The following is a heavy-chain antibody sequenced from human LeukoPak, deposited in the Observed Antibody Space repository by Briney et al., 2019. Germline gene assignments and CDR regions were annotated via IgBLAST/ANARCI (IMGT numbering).Heavy chain of an antibody. J-gene: IGHJ4*02. D-gene: IGHD1-7*01. Sequence: PGGSLRLSCAASGFTFSSYSMNWVRQAPGKGLEWVSSISSSSSYIYYADSVKGRFTISRDNSKSTLYLQMNSLRTEDTAVYYCAASGPVGGNWYSTDFWGQGTLVTVSS. V-gene: IGHV3-21*01. CDR2: ISSSSSYI. CDR1: GFTFSSYS. CDR3: AASGPVGGNWYSTDF.